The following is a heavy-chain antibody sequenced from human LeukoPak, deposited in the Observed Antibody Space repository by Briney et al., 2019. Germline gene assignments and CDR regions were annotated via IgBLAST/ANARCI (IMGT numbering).Heavy chain of an antibody. V-gene: IGHV3-53*01. CDR3: AKDWYCSGGSCRITTDAFDI. CDR1: GFTVSSNY. D-gene: IGHD2-15*01. Sequence: PGGSLRLSCAASGFTVSSNYMSWVRQAPGKGLEWVSVIYSGGSTYYADSVKGRFTISRDNSKNTLYLQMNSLRAEDTAVYYCAKDWYCSGGSCRITTDAFDIWGQGTMVTVSS. CDR2: IYSGGST. J-gene: IGHJ3*02.